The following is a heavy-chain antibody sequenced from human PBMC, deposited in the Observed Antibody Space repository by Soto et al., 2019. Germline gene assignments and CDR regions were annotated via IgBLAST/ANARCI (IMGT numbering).Heavy chain of an antibody. J-gene: IGHJ6*02. CDR3: ARDRVEEDIVVVPAAIRGAYYYYGMDV. CDR1: GGTFSSYA. V-gene: IGHV1-69*13. CDR2: IIPIFGTA. D-gene: IGHD2-2*02. Sequence: SVKVSCKASGGTFSSYAISWVRQAPGQGLEWMGGIIPIFGTANYAQKFQGRVTITADESTSTAYMELSSLRSEDTAVYYCARDRVEEDIVVVPAAIRGAYYYYGMDVWGQGTTVTVSS.